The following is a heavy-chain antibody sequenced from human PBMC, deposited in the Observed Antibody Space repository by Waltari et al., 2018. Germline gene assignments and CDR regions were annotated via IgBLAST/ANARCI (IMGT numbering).Heavy chain of an antibody. Sequence: QVQLVESGGGVVQPGRSLRLSCAASGFTFSSYSLHWVGKAPGKGWEGVPVVSHVASQEYFAESVKGRFTISRDNSKNTLYLQMRSLRPEDTAVYYCAREWDATHDAFDIWGQGTMVTVSS. CDR2: VSHVASQE. CDR1: GFTFSSYS. J-gene: IGHJ3*02. V-gene: IGHV3-30*04. D-gene: IGHD1-26*01. CDR3: AREWDATHDAFDI.